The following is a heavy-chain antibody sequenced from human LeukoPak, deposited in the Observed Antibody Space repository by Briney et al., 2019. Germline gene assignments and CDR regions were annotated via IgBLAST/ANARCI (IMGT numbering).Heavy chain of an antibody. CDR1: GGTFSSYA. CDR3: ASAYYYDSSGPLRLVRYYFDY. D-gene: IGHD3-22*01. CDR2: IIPIFGTA. Sequence: SVKVSCKASGGTFSSYAISWVRQAPGQGLEWMGGIIPIFGTANYAQKFQGRVTITADESTSTAYMELSSLRSEDTAVYYCASAYYYDSSGPLRLVRYYFDYWGQGTLVTVSS. V-gene: IGHV1-69*13. J-gene: IGHJ4*02.